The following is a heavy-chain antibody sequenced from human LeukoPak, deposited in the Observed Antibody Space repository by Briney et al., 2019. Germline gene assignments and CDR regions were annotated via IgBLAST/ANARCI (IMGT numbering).Heavy chain of an antibody. J-gene: IGHJ4*02. Sequence: SETLSLTCTVSGGSISSYYWSWIRQPPGKGLEWIGEINHSGSTNYNPSLKSRVTISVDTSKNQFSLKLSSVTAADTAVYYCARAPHSSPQTYFDYWGQGTLVTVSS. CDR1: GGSISSYY. CDR2: INHSGST. CDR3: ARAPHSSPQTYFDY. D-gene: IGHD6-13*01. V-gene: IGHV4-34*01.